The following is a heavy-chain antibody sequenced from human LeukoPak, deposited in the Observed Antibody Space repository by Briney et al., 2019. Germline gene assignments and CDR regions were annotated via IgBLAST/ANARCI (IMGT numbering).Heavy chain of an antibody. D-gene: IGHD2-21*01. CDR3: ARGGFPLYYFDY. V-gene: IGHV4-30-2*01. CDR1: GGSISSGGYY. CDR2: IYHSGST. Sequence: SETLSLTCTVSGGSISSGGYYWSWIRQPPGKGLEWIGYIYHSGSTYYNPSLKSRVTISVDRSKNQFSQKLSSVTAADTAVYYCARGGFPLYYFDYWGQGTLVTVSS. J-gene: IGHJ4*02.